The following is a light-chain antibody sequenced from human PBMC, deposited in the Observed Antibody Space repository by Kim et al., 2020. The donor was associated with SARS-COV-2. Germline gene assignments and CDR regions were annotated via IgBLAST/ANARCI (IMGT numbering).Light chain of an antibody. J-gene: IGKJ3*01. Sequence: DIQMTQSPSSLSASVGDRVTITCRASQSITTYLNWYQQKPGTAPKLLIYGAFNLQSGVPSRFSGSGSGTDFTLTISSLQPEDFATYYCQHTYSIVFTFGPGTKVDIK. CDR1: QSITTY. V-gene: IGKV1-39*01. CDR2: GAF. CDR3: QHTYSIVFT.